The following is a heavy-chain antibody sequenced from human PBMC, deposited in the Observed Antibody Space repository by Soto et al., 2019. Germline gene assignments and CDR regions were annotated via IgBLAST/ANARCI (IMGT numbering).Heavy chain of an antibody. CDR2: IIPIFGTA. CDR1: GGTFSSYA. CDR3: ARDRWRKTVTTWGNDAFDI. D-gene: IGHD4-17*01. J-gene: IGHJ3*02. V-gene: IGHV1-69*01. Sequence: QVQLVQSGAEVKKPGSSVKVSCKASGGTFSSYAISWVRQAPGQGLEWMGGIIPIFGTANYAQKFQGRVTLTAAESTSTAYMELSSLRSEDTAVYYCARDRWRKTVTTWGNDAFDIWGQGTMVTVSS.